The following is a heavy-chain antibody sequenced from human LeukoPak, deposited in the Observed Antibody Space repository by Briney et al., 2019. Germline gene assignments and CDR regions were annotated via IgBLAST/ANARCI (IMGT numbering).Heavy chain of an antibody. J-gene: IGHJ4*02. CDR2: IKSKTDGRTT. Sequence: GGSLRLSCAASGFSFSNAWMGWVRQAPGKGLEWVGCIKSKTDGRTTDYAAPVKGRFTISRDDSKNTLYLQMNSLKTEDTAVYYYTTEPPTMVRGVIFYWGQGTLVTVSS. CDR1: GFSFSNAW. D-gene: IGHD3-10*01. CDR3: TTEPPTMVRGVIFY. V-gene: IGHV3-15*01.